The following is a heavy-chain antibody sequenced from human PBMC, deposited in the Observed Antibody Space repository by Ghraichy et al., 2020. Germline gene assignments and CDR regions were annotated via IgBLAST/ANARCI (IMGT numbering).Heavy chain of an antibody. CDR2: IKPDGTEE. CDR1: GITLTKTW. CDR3: ATHSRGY. Sequence: LSLTCAVSGITLTKTWISWVRQAPGKGPEWVASIKPDGTEEYYVGFVKGRFTMSRDIAKNSLYLQMNSLRADDTAVYYCATHSRGYWGQGTLVIVS. D-gene: IGHD3-10*01. V-gene: IGHV3-7*03. J-gene: IGHJ4*02.